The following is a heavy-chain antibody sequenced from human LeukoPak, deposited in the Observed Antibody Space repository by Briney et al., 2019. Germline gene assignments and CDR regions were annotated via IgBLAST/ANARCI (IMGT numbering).Heavy chain of an antibody. CDR3: VRLGGYDFSTTFDP. CDR2: IYHSGST. Sequence: SETLSLTCTVSGGSISSSSYYWGWIRQPPGKGLEWIGSIYHSGSTYYNPSLKSRVTISVDTSKNQFSLKLSSVTAADTAVYYCVRLGGYDFSTTFDPWGQGTLVTVSS. CDR1: GGSISSSSYY. V-gene: IGHV4-39*07. D-gene: IGHD3-3*01. J-gene: IGHJ5*02.